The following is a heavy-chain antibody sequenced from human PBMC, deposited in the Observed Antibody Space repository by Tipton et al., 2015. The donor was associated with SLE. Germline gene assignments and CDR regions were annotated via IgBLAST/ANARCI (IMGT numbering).Heavy chain of an antibody. D-gene: IGHD6-19*01. V-gene: IGHV4-59*01. CDR2: IYYSGST. CDR1: GGSISSYY. CDR3: AREEGQWDAFDI. Sequence: TLSLTCTVSGGSISSYYWSWIRQPPGKGLEWIGYIYYSGSTNYNPSLKSRLTISVDTSKNQFSLKLSSVTAADTAVYYCAREEGQWDAFDIWGQGTMVTVSS. J-gene: IGHJ3*02.